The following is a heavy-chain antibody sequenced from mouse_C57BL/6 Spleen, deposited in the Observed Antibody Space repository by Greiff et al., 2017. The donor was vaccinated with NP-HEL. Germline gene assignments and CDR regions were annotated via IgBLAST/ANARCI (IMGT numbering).Heavy chain of an antibody. CDR1: GYAFTNYL. CDR3: AREGGYGNYGFAY. J-gene: IGHJ3*01. V-gene: IGHV1-54*01. CDR2: INPGSGGT. Sequence: VQLQQSGAELVRPGTSVKVSCKASGYAFTNYLIEWVKQRPGQGLEWIGVINPGSGGTNYNEKFKGKATLTADKSSSTAYMQLSSLTSEDSAVYFCAREGGYGNYGFAYWGQGTLVTVSA. D-gene: IGHD2-1*01.